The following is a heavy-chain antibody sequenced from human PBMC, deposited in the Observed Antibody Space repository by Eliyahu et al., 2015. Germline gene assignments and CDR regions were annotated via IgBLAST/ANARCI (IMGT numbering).Heavy chain of an antibody. V-gene: IGHV3-7*01. J-gene: IGHJ4*02. CDR2: IKQDGSER. D-gene: IGHD3-3*01. CDR3: AGGNFWGGNPNF. CDR1: GSIXSNLY. Sequence: EVQLVESGGDLVQPGGSLRLSCXAXGSIXSNLYMIWVRQAPGKGRESVANIKQDGSERWYVDSVQGRFTISRDNAKNSLFLQMNSLRAEDTAVYYCAGGNFWGGNPNFWGQGTLVTVSS.